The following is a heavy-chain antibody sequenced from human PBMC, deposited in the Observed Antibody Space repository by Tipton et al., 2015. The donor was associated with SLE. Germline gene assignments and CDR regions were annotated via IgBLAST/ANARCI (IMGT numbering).Heavy chain of an antibody. J-gene: IGHJ4*02. Sequence: TLSLTCAVSGYSLNSGYYWGWIRQPPGKGLEWIGNIFHTGSTHYNPSLKSRVTMSVDTSKNQFSLRLSSVTAADTAVYYCARGPYSSLDFYFDSWGQGTLVTVSS. V-gene: IGHV4-38-2*01. CDR3: ARGPYSSLDFYFDS. CDR1: GYSLNSGYY. D-gene: IGHD6-6*01. CDR2: IFHTGST.